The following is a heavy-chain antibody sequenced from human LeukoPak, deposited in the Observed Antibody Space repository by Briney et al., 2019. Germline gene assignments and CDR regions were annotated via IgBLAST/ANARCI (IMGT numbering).Heavy chain of an antibody. J-gene: IGHJ4*02. CDR1: GYSFTSYW. D-gene: IGHD2-15*01. CDR2: IYPGDSDT. V-gene: IGHV5-51*01. Sequence: GESLKISCKGSGYSFTSYWIGWVRQMPGKGLEWMGIIYPGDSDTRYSPSFQGQVTISADKSISTAYLKWSSLKASDTAMYYCARPRMLGYCSGGSCYFDYWGQGTLVTVSS. CDR3: ARPRMLGYCSGGSCYFDY.